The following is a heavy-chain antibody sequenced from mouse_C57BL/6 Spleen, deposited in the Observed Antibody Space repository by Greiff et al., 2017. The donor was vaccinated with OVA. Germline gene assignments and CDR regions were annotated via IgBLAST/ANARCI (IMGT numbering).Heavy chain of an antibody. V-gene: IGHV1-54*01. D-gene: IGHD2-1*01. CDR3: ARGGNGNYEIDY. CDR1: GYAFTNYL. Sequence: VQLQQSGAELVRPGPSVKVSCKASGYAFTNYLIEWVKQRPGQGLEWIGVINPGSGGTNYNEKFKGKATLTADKSSSTAYMQLSSLTSEDSAVYFCARGGNGNYEIDYWGQGTTLTVSS. CDR2: INPGSGGT. J-gene: IGHJ2*01.